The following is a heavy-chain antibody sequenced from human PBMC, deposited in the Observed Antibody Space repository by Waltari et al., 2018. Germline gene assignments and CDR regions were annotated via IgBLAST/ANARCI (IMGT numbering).Heavy chain of an antibody. CDR3: ARDVTYSDYAPTGGRWFDP. V-gene: IGHV1-69*04. CDR2: IIPILGIA. CDR1: GGTFGSYA. J-gene: IGHJ5*02. D-gene: IGHD4-17*01. Sequence: QVQLVQSGAEVTKPGSSVKVSCKASGGTFGSYAISRVRQAPGQGLEWTGGIIPILGIANYAQRFQGRVTITADESTSTAYMELSSLRSEDTAVYYCARDVTYSDYAPTGGRWFDPWGQGTLVTVSS.